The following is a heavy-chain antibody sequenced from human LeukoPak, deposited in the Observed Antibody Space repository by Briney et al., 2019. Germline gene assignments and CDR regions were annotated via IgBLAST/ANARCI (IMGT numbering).Heavy chain of an antibody. CDR1: GFTVSSNY. CDR3: ARSAFCSSTSCYEYYFDY. D-gene: IGHD2-2*01. Sequence: PGGSLRLSCAASGFTVSSNYMGWVRQAPGKGLEWVSVIYSGGSTYYADSVKGRFTISRHNSKNTLYLQMNSLRAEDTAVYYCARSAFCSSTSCYEYYFDYWGQGTLVIVSS. CDR2: IYSGGST. J-gene: IGHJ4*02. V-gene: IGHV3-53*04.